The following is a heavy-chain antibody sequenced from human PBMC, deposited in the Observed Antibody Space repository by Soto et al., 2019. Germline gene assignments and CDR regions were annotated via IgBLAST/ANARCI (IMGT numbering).Heavy chain of an antibody. CDR3: ARTPRGIVATIFNY. CDR2: INHSGST. Sequence: SETLSLTCAVYGGSFIGYYWSWIRQPPGKGLEWIGEINHSGSTNYNPSLKSRVTISVDTSKNQFSLKLSSVTAADTAVYYCARTPRGIVATIFNYWGQGTLVTVSS. V-gene: IGHV4-34*01. J-gene: IGHJ4*02. CDR1: GGSFIGYY. D-gene: IGHD5-12*01.